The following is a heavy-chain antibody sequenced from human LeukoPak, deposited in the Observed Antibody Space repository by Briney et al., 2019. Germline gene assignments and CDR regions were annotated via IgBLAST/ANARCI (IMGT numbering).Heavy chain of an antibody. CDR3: ARDLEDYGDLGFDY. CDR1: GFTFSSYS. CDR2: ISSSSSYI. J-gene: IGHJ4*02. V-gene: IGHV3-21*01. Sequence: GGSLRLSCAASGFTFSSYSMNWVRQAPGKGLEWVSSISSSSSYIYYADSVKGRFTISRDNAKNSLYLQMNSLRAEDTAVYYCARDLEDYGDLGFDYWGQGTLVIVSS. D-gene: IGHD4-17*01.